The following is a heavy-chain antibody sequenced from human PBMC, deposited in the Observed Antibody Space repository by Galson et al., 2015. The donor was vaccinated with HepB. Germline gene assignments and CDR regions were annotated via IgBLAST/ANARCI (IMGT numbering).Heavy chain of an antibody. CDR1: GYSFTSYW. CDR2: IYPGDSDT. CDR3: ARHRSVTIFGVVIPHYYYYMDV. J-gene: IGHJ6*03. V-gene: IGHV5-51*01. D-gene: IGHD3-3*01. Sequence: QSGAEVKKPGESLKISCKGSGYSFTSYWIGWVRQMPGKGPEWMGIIYPGDSDTRYSPSFQGQVTISADKSISTAYLQWSSLKASDTAMYYCARHRSVTIFGVVIPHYYYYMDVWGKGTTVTVSS.